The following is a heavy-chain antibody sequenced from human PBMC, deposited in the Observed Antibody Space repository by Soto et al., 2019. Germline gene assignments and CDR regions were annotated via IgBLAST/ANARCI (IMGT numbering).Heavy chain of an antibody. CDR2: IWYDGSNK. D-gene: IGHD2-2*01. Sequence: QVQLVESGGGVVQPGRSLRLSCAASGFTFSSYGMHWVRQAPGKGLEWVAVIWYDGSNKYYADSVKGRFTISRDNSKNTLYLQMNSLRAEDKAVYYCARGCSSTSCYGYYYYGMDVWGQGTTVTVSS. V-gene: IGHV3-33*01. J-gene: IGHJ6*02. CDR3: ARGCSSTSCYGYYYYGMDV. CDR1: GFTFSSYG.